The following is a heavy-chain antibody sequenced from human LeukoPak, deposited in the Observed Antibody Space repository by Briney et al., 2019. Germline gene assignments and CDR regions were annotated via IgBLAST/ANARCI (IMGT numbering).Heavy chain of an antibody. J-gene: IGHJ5*02. Sequence: GESLKISCQGSGNSLTRYWIGWVRQMPGKGLEWMGIIYPDNSDARYRPPFQGQVTMSVDKSTNTAYLQWSSLKASDTAMYYCASPRLAAIGVPAWGQGTLVTVSS. CDR1: GNSLTRYW. CDR3: ASPRLAAIGVPA. CDR2: IYPDNSDA. D-gene: IGHD6-13*01. V-gene: IGHV5-51*01.